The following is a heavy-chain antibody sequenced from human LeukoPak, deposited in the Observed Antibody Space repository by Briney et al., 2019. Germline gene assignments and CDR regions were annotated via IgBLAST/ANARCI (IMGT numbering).Heavy chain of an antibody. CDR2: ISGSGGST. V-gene: IGHV3-23*01. Sequence: PGGSLRLSCAASGFTFSSYAMSWVRQAPGKGLEWVSAISGSGGSTYYADSVKGRFTISRDNSKNTLYLQMNSLRAEDTAVYYCANFPDCGDFEYYFDYWGQGTLVTVSS. CDR1: GFTFSSYA. D-gene: IGHD4-17*01. CDR3: ANFPDCGDFEYYFDY. J-gene: IGHJ4*02.